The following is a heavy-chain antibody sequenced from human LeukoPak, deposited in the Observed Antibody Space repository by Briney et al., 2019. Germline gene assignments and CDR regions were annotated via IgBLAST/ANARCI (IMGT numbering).Heavy chain of an antibody. D-gene: IGHD1-26*01. Sequence: GGSLRLSCAASGFTFSSYWMSWVRQAPGKGLEWVANIKQDGSEKYYVDSVKGRFTISRDNAKNSLYLQMNSLRAEDTAVYHCANSRWELRMDAFDIWGQGTMVTVSS. CDR3: ANSRWELRMDAFDI. CDR1: GFTFSSYW. CDR2: IKQDGSEK. J-gene: IGHJ3*02. V-gene: IGHV3-7*01.